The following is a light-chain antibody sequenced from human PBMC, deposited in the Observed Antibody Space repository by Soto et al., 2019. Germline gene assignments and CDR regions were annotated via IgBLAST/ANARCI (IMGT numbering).Light chain of an antibody. V-gene: IGKV3-15*01. Sequence: EIVMTQSPATLSVSPGERATLSCRASQSVSSNLAWYQQKPGQAPRLLIYGASTRATGIPARFSGSGSGTECTLTRSSLQSEDFAVYYCQQYNNWPPRYTFGQGTKLEIK. CDR1: QSVSSN. J-gene: IGKJ2*01. CDR3: QQYNNWPPRYT. CDR2: GAS.